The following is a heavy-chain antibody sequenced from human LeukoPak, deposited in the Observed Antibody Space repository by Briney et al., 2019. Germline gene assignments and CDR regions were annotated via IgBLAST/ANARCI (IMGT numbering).Heavy chain of an antibody. D-gene: IGHD3-3*01. CDR2: ISWNSGSI. V-gene: IGHV3-9*01. Sequence: PGGSLRLSCAASGFTFSSYSMNWVRQAPGKGLEWVSGISWNSGSIGYADSVKGRFTISRDNAKNSLYLQMNSLRAEDTALYYCAKARAYYDFWSGPDMDVWGQGTTVTVSS. CDR3: AKARAYYDFWSGPDMDV. CDR1: GFTFSSYS. J-gene: IGHJ6*02.